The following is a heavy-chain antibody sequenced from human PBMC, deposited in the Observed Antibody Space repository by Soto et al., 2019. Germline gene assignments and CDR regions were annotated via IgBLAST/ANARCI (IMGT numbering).Heavy chain of an antibody. V-gene: IGHV1-18*04. CDR3: ARGHHSSHSVTTFDY. D-gene: IGHD4-17*01. CDR1: GYTFTSYG. Sequence: GASVKVSCKASGYTFTSYGISWVRQAPGQGLEWMGWISAYNGNTNYAQKLQGRVTMTTDTSTSTAYMELRSLRSDDTAVYYCARGHHSSHSVTTFDYWGQGTLVTVSS. CDR2: ISAYNGNT. J-gene: IGHJ4*02.